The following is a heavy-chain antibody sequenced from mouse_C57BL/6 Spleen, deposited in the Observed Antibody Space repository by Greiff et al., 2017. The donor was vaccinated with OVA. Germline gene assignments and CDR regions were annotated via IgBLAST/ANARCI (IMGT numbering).Heavy chain of an antibody. CDR3: ARPYGSSYGYFDV. CDR2: ISNGGGST. Sequence: EVKLVESGGGLVQPGGSLKLSCAASGFTFSDYYMYWVRQTPEKRLEWVAYISNGGGSTYYPDTVKGRFTISRDNAKNTLYLQMSRLKSEDTAMYYCARPYGSSYGYFDVWGTGTTVTVSS. V-gene: IGHV5-12*01. D-gene: IGHD1-1*01. CDR1: GFTFSDYY. J-gene: IGHJ1*03.